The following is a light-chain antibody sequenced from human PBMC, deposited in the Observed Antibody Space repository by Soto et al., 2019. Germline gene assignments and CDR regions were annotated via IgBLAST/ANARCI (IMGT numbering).Light chain of an antibody. CDR3: QHFSSYSLT. V-gene: IGKV3-20*01. J-gene: IGKJ4*01. CDR2: DAS. CDR1: QTVRNNY. Sequence: EFVLTQSPGTLSLSPGERATLSCRASQTVRNNYLAWYQQKPGQAPRLRIYDASSRASCIPDRFSGGGSGTNFTLTIIRLEHEDFGVYYCQHFSSYSLTFGGGTKVEIK.